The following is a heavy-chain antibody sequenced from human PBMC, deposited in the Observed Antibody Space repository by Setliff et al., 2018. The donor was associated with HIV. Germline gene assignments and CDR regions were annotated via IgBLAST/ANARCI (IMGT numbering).Heavy chain of an antibody. CDR1: GFAFSTYW. J-gene: IGHJ6*03. Sequence: PGGSLRLSCAASGFAFSTYWMSWVRQVPGKGLEWVANIKQDGSEKYYVDSVKGRFTISRDNAKNSLYLQMNSLRAEDTAVYYCAREAALVGAPLHYYYYYMDVWGKGTTVTVSS. V-gene: IGHV3-7*03. D-gene: IGHD1-26*01. CDR2: IKQDGSEK. CDR3: AREAALVGAPLHYYYYYMDV.